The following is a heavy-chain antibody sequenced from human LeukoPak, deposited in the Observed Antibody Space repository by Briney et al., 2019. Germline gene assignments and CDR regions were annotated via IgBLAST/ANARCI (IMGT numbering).Heavy chain of an antibody. Sequence: GGSLRLSCAASGFTFSNYAMRWVRQAPGKGLEWFAYIRYDGSSKYYADFVKGRFTISRDYSKNTLYLHMSSLRAEDTAVYYCARYLTTVTYWYFELWGRGTLVTVSS. V-gene: IGHV3-30*02. CDR1: GFTFSNYA. CDR3: ARYLTTVTYWYFEL. D-gene: IGHD4-17*01. CDR2: IRYDGSSK. J-gene: IGHJ2*01.